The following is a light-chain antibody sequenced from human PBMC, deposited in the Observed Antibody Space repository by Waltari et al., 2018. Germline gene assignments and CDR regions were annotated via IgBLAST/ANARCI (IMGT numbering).Light chain of an antibody. CDR1: QNINTY. CDR3: QQYNGYIYT. V-gene: IGKV1-5*03. Sequence: DIQMTQSPSTLSASVGDRVTITCRASQNINTYLAWYQQKPGKAPKLLIYEASSLETGVPSRFSGRGSGTEFTLTIRSLQPEDFATYYCQQYNGYIYTFGQGTRLEI. CDR2: EAS. J-gene: IGKJ2*01.